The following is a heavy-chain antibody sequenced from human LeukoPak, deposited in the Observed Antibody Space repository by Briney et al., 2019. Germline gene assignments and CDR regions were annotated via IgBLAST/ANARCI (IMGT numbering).Heavy chain of an antibody. V-gene: IGHV1-18*01. Sequence: GASVKVSCKASGYTFTSYGISWVRQAPGQGLEWMGWISAYNGNTNYAQKLQGRVTMTTDTSTSTAYMELRSLRSDDTAVYYCARPSEGYDSSGYYVFFAFDIWGQGTMVTVSS. CDR1: GYTFTSYG. CDR2: ISAYNGNT. J-gene: IGHJ3*02. D-gene: IGHD3-22*01. CDR3: ARPSEGYDSSGYYVFFAFDI.